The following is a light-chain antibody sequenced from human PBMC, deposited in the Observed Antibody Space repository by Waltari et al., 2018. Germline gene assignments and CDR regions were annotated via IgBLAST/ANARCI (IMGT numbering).Light chain of an antibody. J-gene: IGKJ1*01. CDR3: QQYYSIPPWT. Sequence: DIVMTQSPDSLAVSLGERATINCNPSQRVLYNSNNKNYLAWYQQKPGQPPKLLIYWASTRESGVPDRFSGSGSGTDFTLTISSLQAEDVAVYYCQQYYSIPPWTFGQGTKVEIK. CDR1: QRVLYNSNNKNY. CDR2: WAS. V-gene: IGKV4-1*01.